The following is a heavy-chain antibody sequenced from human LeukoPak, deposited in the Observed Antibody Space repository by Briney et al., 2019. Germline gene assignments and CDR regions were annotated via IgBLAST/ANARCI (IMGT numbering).Heavy chain of an antibody. D-gene: IGHD3-22*01. CDR2: ISAYNGNT. CDR1: GYTFTSYG. J-gene: IGHJ4*02. V-gene: IGHV1-18*01. Sequence: ASVKVSCKASGYTFTSYGISWVRQAPGQGLEWMGWISAYNGNTNYAQKLQGRVTMTTDTSTSTAYMELRSLRSDDTAAYYCARSPSSSYYDSSVHYGDYYGDYWGQGTRVTVSS. CDR3: ARSPSSSYYDSSVHYGDYYGDY.